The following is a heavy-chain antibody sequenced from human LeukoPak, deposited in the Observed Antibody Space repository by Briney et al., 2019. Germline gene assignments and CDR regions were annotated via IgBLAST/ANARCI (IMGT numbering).Heavy chain of an antibody. CDR3: ARHSSGNLQPFDS. CDR2: IYSGGST. J-gene: IGHJ4*02. CDR1: GFTVSSSD. Sequence: GGSLRLSCAASGFTVSSSDMSWVRQAPGKGLEWVSVIYSGGSTYYADSVKGRFTISRDNSKNTMYLQMNSLRAEDTGVYYCARHSSGNLQPFDSWGQGTLVTVSS. V-gene: IGHV3-66*04. D-gene: IGHD3-22*01.